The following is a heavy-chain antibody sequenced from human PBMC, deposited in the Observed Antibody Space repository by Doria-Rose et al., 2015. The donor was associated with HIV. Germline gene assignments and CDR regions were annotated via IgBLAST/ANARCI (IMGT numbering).Heavy chain of an antibody. V-gene: IGHV3-21*01. CDR2: ISSTSAYI. J-gene: IGHJ4*02. D-gene: IGHD3-10*01. Sequence: VQLQESGGGLARPGGSLRLSCATSGFTFSSHRINWVRQAPGKGLEWVSSISSTSAYINYADSVRGRFTISRGNARNSLYLQMDSLRAEDTAIYYCATGVTLDYWGQGTLVTVSS. CDR3: ATGVTLDY. CDR1: GFTFSSHR.